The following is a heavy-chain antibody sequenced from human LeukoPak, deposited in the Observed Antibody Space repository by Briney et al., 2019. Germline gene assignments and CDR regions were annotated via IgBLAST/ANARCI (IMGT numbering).Heavy chain of an antibody. D-gene: IGHD3-22*01. CDR1: GGSISSGGYY. J-gene: IGHJ3*02. CDR2: IYYSGST. V-gene: IGHV4-31*03. Sequence: SETLSLTCTVSGGSISSGGYYWSWIRQHPGKGLEWIGYIYYSGSTYYNPSLKSRVTISVDTSKNQFSLKLSSVTAADTAVYYCARDAPYYYDSSGSDAFDIWVQGTMVTVSS. CDR3: ARDAPYYYDSSGSDAFDI.